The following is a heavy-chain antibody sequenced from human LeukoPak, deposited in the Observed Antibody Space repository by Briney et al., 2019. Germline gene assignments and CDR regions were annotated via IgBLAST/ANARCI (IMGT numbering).Heavy chain of an antibody. J-gene: IGHJ5*02. Sequence: PSETLSLTCAVYGGSFSGYYWSWIRQPPGKGLEWIGEINHSGSTNYNPSLKSRVTISVDTPKNQFSLKLSSVTAADTAVYYCARGGYDFWSGYVPTNWFDPWGQGTLVTVSS. CDR2: INHSGST. CDR1: GGSFSGYY. CDR3: ARGGYDFWSGYVPTNWFDP. V-gene: IGHV4-34*01. D-gene: IGHD3-3*01.